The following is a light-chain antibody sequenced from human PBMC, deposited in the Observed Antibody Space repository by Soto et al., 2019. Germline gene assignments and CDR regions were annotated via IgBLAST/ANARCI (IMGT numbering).Light chain of an antibody. Sequence: QSALTQPASVSGSPGQSITISCTGTSSDVGSYNLVSWYQQHPGKAPKLMIYEGSKRPSGFSNRFSGSKSGNTASLTISGLQAEDEADYYCCSYAGRSTWDVVFGGGTKVTVL. CDR3: CSYAGRSTWDVV. CDR2: EGS. V-gene: IGLV2-23*01. CDR1: SSDVGSYNL. J-gene: IGLJ2*01.